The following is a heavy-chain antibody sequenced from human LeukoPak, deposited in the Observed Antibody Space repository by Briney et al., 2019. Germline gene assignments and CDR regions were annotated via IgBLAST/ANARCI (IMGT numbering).Heavy chain of an antibody. D-gene: IGHD5-18*01. J-gene: IGHJ4*02. Sequence: SVKVSCKASGGTFSSYATSWVRQAPGQGLEWMGRIIPIFGTANYAQKFQGRVTITADKSTSTAYMELSSLRSEDTAVYYCARDLRIQLWLSYFDYWGQGTLVTVSS. CDR1: GGTFSSYA. CDR2: IIPIFGTA. V-gene: IGHV1-69*06. CDR3: ARDLRIQLWLSYFDY.